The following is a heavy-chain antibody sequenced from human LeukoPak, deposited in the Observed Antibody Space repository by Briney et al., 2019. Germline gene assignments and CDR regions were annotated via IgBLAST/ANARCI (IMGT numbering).Heavy chain of an antibody. V-gene: IGHV3-33*01. CDR3: ARDPFAVYDSSGYCYYYYGMDV. J-gene: IGHJ6*02. Sequence: GGSLRLSCAASGFTFSSYGMHWVRQAPGKGLEWVAVIWYDGSNKYYADSVKGRFTISRDNSKNTLYLQMNSLRAEDTAVYYCARDPFAVYDSSGYCYYYYGMDVWGQGTTVTVSS. D-gene: IGHD3-22*01. CDR2: IWYDGSNK. CDR1: GFTFSSYG.